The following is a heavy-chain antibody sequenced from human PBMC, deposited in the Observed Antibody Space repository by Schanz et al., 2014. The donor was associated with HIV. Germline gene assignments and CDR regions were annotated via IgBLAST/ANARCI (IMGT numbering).Heavy chain of an antibody. CDR3: ARDGYNSLSRKDYYFDY. D-gene: IGHD1-1*01. CDR2: ISGSSSKI. V-gene: IGHV3-21*01. CDR1: GSPLSGYS. J-gene: IGHJ4*02. Sequence: EVQLVESGGGLVKPGESLTLSCITSGSPLSGYSMNWVRQAPGKGLEWVSSISGSSSKIYYAQSIKDRFIVSRDNAQNLVFLQLNSLRAEDTAVYFCARDGYNSLSRKDYYFDYWGQGTLVTVSS.